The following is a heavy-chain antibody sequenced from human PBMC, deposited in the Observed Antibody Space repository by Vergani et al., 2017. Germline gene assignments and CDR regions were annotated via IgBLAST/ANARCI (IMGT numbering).Heavy chain of an antibody. Sequence: VQLVESGGGLVKPGGSLRLSCAASGFTFSSYSMNWVRQAPGKGLEWVSSISSSSSYIYYAVSVKGRFTISRDNAKNSLYLQMNSLRAEDTAVYYCARYNAEPXFDYWGQGTLVTVSS. CDR2: ISSSSSYI. D-gene: IGHD5-24*01. V-gene: IGHV3-21*01. CDR3: ARYNAEPXFDY. J-gene: IGHJ4*02. CDR1: GFTFSSYS.